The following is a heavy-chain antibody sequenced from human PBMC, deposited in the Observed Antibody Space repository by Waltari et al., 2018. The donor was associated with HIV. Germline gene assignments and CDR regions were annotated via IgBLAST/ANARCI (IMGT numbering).Heavy chain of an antibody. CDR3: AKELRFLSRYFGMDV. Sequence: QVQLVESGGGVVQPGGSLRLPCEASVFPFSSHGMHWVRQAPGKGLEWVAFIRHDGSNKDYADSVKGRFTMTRDNPKNTLYLQMNSLRAEDTAMYYCAKELRFLSRYFGMDVWGQGTTVTVSS. CDR1: VFPFSSHG. J-gene: IGHJ6*02. V-gene: IGHV3-30*02. D-gene: IGHD3-3*01. CDR2: IRHDGSNK.